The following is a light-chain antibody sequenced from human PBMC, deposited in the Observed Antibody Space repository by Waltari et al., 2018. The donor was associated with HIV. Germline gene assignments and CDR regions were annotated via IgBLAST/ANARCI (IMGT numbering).Light chain of an antibody. CDR1: SNDVGAYDY. CDR2: DVY. V-gene: IGLV2-14*01. Sequence: QSALTQPASVSGSPGQSITISCTGTSNDVGAYDYVSWYQQSPGKVPKPLIYDVYNRPSRMSNRFSGSKSGNTAFLTISGLRAEDEADYYCASFTSGRLNVFGSGTKVTVL. J-gene: IGLJ1*01. CDR3: ASFTSGRLNV.